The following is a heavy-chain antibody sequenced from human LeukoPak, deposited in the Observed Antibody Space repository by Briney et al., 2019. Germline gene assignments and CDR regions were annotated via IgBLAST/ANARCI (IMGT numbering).Heavy chain of an antibody. CDR2: IKQDGSEK. CDR1: GFTFSGYW. V-gene: IGHV3-7*01. Sequence: GGSLRLSCAASGFTFSGYWMSWVRQAPGKGLEWVANIKQDGSEKYYVDSVKGRFTISRDNAKNSLYLQMNSLRAEDTAVFYCARDDYGGNSYYYYSGMDVWGQGTTVTVSS. D-gene: IGHD4-23*01. J-gene: IGHJ6*02. CDR3: ARDDYGGNSYYYYSGMDV.